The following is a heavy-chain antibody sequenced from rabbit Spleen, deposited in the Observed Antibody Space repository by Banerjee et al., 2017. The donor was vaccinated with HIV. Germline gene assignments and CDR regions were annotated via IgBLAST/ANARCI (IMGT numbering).Heavy chain of an antibody. V-gene: IGHV1S45*01. CDR2: IDTGSRDFT. CDR3: ARNYVNVLDP. D-gene: IGHD1-1*01. J-gene: IGHJ2*01. Sequence: ELVESGGGLVQPGESLKLSCKVSGIDFSSYGISWVRQAPGKGLEWIACIDTGSRDFTYYATWAKGRFTISKTSSTVDLKMTSLTAADTATYFCARNYVNVLDPWGPGTLVTVS. CDR1: GIDFSSYG.